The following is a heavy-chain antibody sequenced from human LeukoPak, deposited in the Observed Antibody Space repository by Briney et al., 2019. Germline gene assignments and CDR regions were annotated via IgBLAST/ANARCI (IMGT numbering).Heavy chain of an antibody. CDR2: ISYDGSNK. V-gene: IGHV3-30*18. CDR3: AKEGLRWRTTLDY. CDR1: GFTFSSYG. J-gene: IGHJ4*02. Sequence: PGRSLRLSCAASGFTFSSYGMHWVRQAPGKGLEWVAVISYDGSNKYYADSVKGRFTISRDNSKNTLYLQMNSLRAEDTAVYYCAKEGLRWRTTLDYWGQGTLVTVSS. D-gene: IGHD4-23*01.